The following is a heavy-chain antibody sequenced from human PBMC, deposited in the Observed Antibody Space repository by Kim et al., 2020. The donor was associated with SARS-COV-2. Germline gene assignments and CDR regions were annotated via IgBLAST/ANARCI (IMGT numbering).Heavy chain of an antibody. D-gene: IGHD6-19*01. V-gene: IGHV1-8*01. CDR2: MNTNSGTT. Sequence: ASVKVSCKASGYTFTTYHINWVRQASGQGLEWMGWMNTNSGTTGYAQKFQDRVTLTRDTSIKTAYLELSSLKSEDTAMYYCMRRSVARDDWGQGTLVTVSS. CDR3: MRRSVARDD. CDR1: GYTFTTYH. J-gene: IGHJ4*02.